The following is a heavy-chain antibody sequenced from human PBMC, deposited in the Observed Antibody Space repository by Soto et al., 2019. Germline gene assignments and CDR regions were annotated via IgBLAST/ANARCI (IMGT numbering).Heavy chain of an antibody. CDR2: ISWNSAST. CDR3: VKDFRRYTNGLDV. V-gene: IGHV3-9*01. Sequence: VQLVESGGGLVEPGKSLRLSCVVSGFTYEDFAMHWVRQAPGKGLEWVSGISWNSASTGYADSVTGRFTISRDNAKNSLYLQMRNLTCDDTAMYYCVKDFRRYTNGLDVGGPGTSVTVSS. CDR1: GFTYEDFA. D-gene: IGHD5-18*01. J-gene: IGHJ6*02.